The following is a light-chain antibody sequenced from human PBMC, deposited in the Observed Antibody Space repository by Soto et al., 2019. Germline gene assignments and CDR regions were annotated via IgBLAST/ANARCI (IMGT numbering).Light chain of an antibody. CDR2: KAS. Sequence: DIQVTHAPSTLSVSVGDRVSITWRASQTISSWLAWYQQKPGKAPKLLIYKASSLESGVPSRFSGSGSGTEFTLTISSLQPDDFATYYCQQYNSVSLLTFGGGTKVDIK. CDR3: QQYNSVSLLT. J-gene: IGKJ4*01. CDR1: QTISSW. V-gene: IGKV1-5*03.